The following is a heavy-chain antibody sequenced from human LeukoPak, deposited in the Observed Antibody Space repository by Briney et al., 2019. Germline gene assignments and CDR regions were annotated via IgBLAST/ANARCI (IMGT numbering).Heavy chain of an antibody. J-gene: IGHJ4*02. Sequence: GGSLRLSCAASGFTFSSYSMNWVRQAPGKGLEWVSSISSSSSYIYYADSVKGRFTISRDNAKNSLYLQMNSLRVEDTAVYYCARDPPNWGFGYWGQGTLVTVSS. CDR1: GFTFSSYS. D-gene: IGHD7-27*01. V-gene: IGHV3-21*04. CDR2: ISSSSSYI. CDR3: ARDPPNWGFGY.